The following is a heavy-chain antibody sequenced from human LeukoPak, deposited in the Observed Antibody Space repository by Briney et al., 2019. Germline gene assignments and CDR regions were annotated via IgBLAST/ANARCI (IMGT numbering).Heavy chain of an antibody. D-gene: IGHD4-17*01. J-gene: IGHJ4*02. CDR2: ISWNSGNI. CDR1: GFIFDDYA. V-gene: IGHV3-9*01. Sequence: GRSLRLSCAASGFIFDDYAMHWVRQAPGKGLEWVSGISWNSGNIGYADSVKGRFTISRDNAKNSLYLQMNSLRAEDTALYYCAKDLTKWVPLRCLDYWGQGSLVTVSS. CDR3: AKDLTKWVPLRCLDY.